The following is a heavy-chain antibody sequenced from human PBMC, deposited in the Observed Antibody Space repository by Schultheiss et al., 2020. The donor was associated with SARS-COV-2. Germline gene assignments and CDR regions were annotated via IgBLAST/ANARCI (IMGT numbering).Heavy chain of an antibody. CDR2: ISHSGGT. V-gene: IGHV4-59*01. CDR3: ARGKIYYYYGMDV. J-gene: IGHJ6*02. Sequence: GSLRLSCTVSGGSISSYYWSWIRQPPGKGLEWLGYISHSGGTNYNPSLKSRVTISVDTSKNQFSLKLSSVTAADTAVYYCARGKIYYYYGMDVWGQGTTVTVSS. CDR1: GGSISSYY.